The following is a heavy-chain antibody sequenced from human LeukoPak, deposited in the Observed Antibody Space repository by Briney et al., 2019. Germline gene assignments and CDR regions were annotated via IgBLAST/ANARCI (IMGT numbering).Heavy chain of an antibody. CDR2: ISGDGGST. J-gene: IGHJ6*02. CDR3: AKDKATVTRFFNYYYYGMDV. V-gene: IGHV3-43*02. CDR1: GFTFDDYA. Sequence: PGGSLRLSCAASGFTFDDYAMHWVRQAPGKGLEWVSLISGDGGSTYYADSVKGRFTISRDNSKNSLYLQMNSLRTEDTALYYCAKDKATVTRFFNYYYYGMDVWGQGTTVTVSS. D-gene: IGHD4-11*01.